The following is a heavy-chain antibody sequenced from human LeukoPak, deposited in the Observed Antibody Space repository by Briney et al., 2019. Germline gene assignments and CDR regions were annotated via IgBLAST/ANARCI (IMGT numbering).Heavy chain of an antibody. V-gene: IGHV5-51*01. CDR1: GYRFTSYS. D-gene: IGHD5-12*01. Sequence: ESLKISCKGSGYRFTSYSSAWLRKLPGRGLGWMGIIYPGGSDTRYSPSFQGQVTISADKSISTAYLQWSSLKASDTAMYYCASNIADSGAFDIWGQGTMVTVSS. CDR2: IYPGGSDT. CDR3: ASNIADSGAFDI. J-gene: IGHJ3*02.